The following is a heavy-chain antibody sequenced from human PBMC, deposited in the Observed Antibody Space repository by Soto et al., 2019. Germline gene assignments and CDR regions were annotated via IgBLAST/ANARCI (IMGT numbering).Heavy chain of an antibody. Sequence: PGGSLRLSCAASGFTFSSYWMHWIRQPPGKGLEWIGEINHSGSTNYNPSLKSRVTISVDTSKNQFSLKLSSVTAADTAVYYCARGGYDYVWGSYSYKIFGNWFDHWGQGTLVTVSS. CDR1: GFTFSSYW. CDR2: INHSGST. V-gene: IGHV4-34*01. J-gene: IGHJ5*02. CDR3: ARGGYDYVWGSYSYKIFGNWFDH. D-gene: IGHD3-16*02.